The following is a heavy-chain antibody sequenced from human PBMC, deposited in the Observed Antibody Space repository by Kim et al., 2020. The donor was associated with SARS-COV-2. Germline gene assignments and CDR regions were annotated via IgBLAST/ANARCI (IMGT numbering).Heavy chain of an antibody. CDR1: GFIVSRNY. Sequence: GGSLRLSCVASGFIVSRNYMSWVRQAPGKGLEWVSVIYSGGSTYYADSVKGRFTIYRDNSKNTLYLQMNTLRAEDTAVYYCASGSYFPLFDYWGQGTLVT. J-gene: IGHJ4*02. V-gene: IGHV3-53*01. CDR3: ASGSYFPLFDY. CDR2: IYSGGST. D-gene: IGHD1-26*01.